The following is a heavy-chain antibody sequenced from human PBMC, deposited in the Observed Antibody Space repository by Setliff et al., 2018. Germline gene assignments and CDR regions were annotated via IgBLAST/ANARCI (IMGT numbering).Heavy chain of an antibody. CDR1: GGSLSGYY. CDR2: IMPGRDT. Sequence: SETLSLTCAVYGGSLSGYYWSWIRQSPKKGLEWIGEIMPGRDTLYSPSLESRLTITIDTSKSQFSLKLSSVTAADTAVYYCARHATYYYGSGNLPFDSWGQGTLVTVSS. J-gene: IGHJ4*02. V-gene: IGHV4-34*12. D-gene: IGHD3-10*01. CDR3: ARHATYYYGSGNLPFDS.